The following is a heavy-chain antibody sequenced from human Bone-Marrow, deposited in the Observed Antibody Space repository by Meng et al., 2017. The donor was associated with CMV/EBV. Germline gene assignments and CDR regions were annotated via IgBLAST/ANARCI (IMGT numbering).Heavy chain of an antibody. V-gene: IGHV1-2*02. Sequence: ASVKVSCKASGYTFTNYFIHWVRQAPGQGLEWVGWINPKRGDTRLAQKFQGRVTLTGDTSISTAHMDLSRLRTDDTAVYYGATGHSGKWELYYPDFTDDFIRWGRET. D-gene: IGHD2-8*01. J-gene: IGHJ4*03. CDR2: INPKRGDT. CDR1: GYTFTNYF. CDR3: ATGHSGKWELYYPDFTDDFIR.